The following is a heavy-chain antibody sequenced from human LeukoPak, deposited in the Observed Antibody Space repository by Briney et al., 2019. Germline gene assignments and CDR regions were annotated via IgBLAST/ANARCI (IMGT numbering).Heavy chain of an antibody. CDR3: ARLLYDSRGYYYFDY. CDR2: IYYSGSI. CDR1: RGSISSSSYY. V-gene: IGHV4-39*01. J-gene: IGHJ4*02. Sequence: SETLSLTCTVSRGSISSSSYYWGWIRQPPGKGLEWLGSIYYSGSIYYNPSLKSRVTSSVDTSKSQFSLKLSSVTAADTAVYYCARLLYDSRGYYYFDYWGQGTLVTVSS. D-gene: IGHD3-22*01.